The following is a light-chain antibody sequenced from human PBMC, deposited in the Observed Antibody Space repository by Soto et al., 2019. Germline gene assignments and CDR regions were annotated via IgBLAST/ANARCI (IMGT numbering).Light chain of an antibody. CDR1: RSISSN. J-gene: IGKJ1*01. CDR2: GAS. Sequence: EIVMTQSPATLSVSPGERYTLSCMASRSISSNLAWYQQKPGQAPRLLIYGASTRATDIPARFSGSGSGTEFTLTISSLQPEDYAVYYCQQYNNWPPWTFGQGTQVDIK. CDR3: QQYNNWPPWT. V-gene: IGKV3-15*01.